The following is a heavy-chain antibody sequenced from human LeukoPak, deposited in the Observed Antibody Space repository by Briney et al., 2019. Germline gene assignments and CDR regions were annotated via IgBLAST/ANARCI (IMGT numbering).Heavy chain of an antibody. CDR3: ARDCNDYGGNSFGC. CDR1: GYTSTGYY. Sequence: ASVKVSCKASGYTSTGYYMHWVRQAPGQGLEWMGWINPNSGGTNYAQKFQGRVTMTRDTSISTAYMELSRLRSDDTAVYYCARDCNDYGGNSFGCWGQGTLVTVSS. CDR2: INPNSGGT. D-gene: IGHD4-23*01. V-gene: IGHV1-2*02. J-gene: IGHJ4*02.